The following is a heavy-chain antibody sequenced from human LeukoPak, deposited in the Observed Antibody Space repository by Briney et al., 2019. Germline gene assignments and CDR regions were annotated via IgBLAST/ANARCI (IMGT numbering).Heavy chain of an antibody. Sequence: EASVKVSCKASGGTFSSYAISWVRQAPGQGLEWMGIINPTGGSTTYAQMLQGRVTMTRDTSTSTVYMELYSLRSDDTAVYYCARGLAAGDHWGQGALVTVSS. CDR1: GGTFSSYA. D-gene: IGHD6-13*01. V-gene: IGHV1-46*04. CDR2: INPTGGST. CDR3: ARGLAAGDH. J-gene: IGHJ4*02.